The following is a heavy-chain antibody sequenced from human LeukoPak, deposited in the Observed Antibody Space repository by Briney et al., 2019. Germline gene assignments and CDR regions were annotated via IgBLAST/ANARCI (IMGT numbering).Heavy chain of an antibody. V-gene: IGHV3-74*01. D-gene: IGHD3-10*01. CDR1: GFTFSTHW. CDR2: ISPDGSRT. J-gene: IGHJ4*02. CDR3: ARVSSLWSFDY. Sequence: GGSLRLSCAASGFTFSTHWMHWVHQTPGKGLVWVSRISPDGSRTAYADSVKGRFTISRDNARDTLYLQLNSLGAEDTAVYYCARVSSLWSFDYWGQGTLVTVSS.